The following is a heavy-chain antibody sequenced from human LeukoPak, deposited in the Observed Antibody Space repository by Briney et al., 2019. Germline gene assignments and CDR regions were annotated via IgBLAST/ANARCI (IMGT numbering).Heavy chain of an antibody. CDR3: AKDPLYPYYYGSGSYPKDAFDI. J-gene: IGHJ3*02. V-gene: IGHV3-23*01. Sequence: GGSLRLSCAASGFTFSSYAMSWVRQAPGKGLEWVSAISGSGGSTYYADSVKGRFTISRDNSKNTLYLQMNCLRAEDTAVYYCAKDPLYPYYYGSGSYPKDAFDIWGQGTMVTVSS. CDR2: ISGSGGST. CDR1: GFTFSSYA. D-gene: IGHD3-10*01.